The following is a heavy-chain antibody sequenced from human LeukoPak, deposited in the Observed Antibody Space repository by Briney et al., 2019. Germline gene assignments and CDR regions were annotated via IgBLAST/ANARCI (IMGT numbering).Heavy chain of an antibody. Sequence: SETLSLTCTISGDSSIHYWTWIRQPVGKGLEWIGRMSATGSPNYNTSLKSRITMSLDTSKNQFYLKLTSVTAADTAIYYCARDSFGVNAFSFWGQGTVVTVSS. D-gene: IGHD3-10*01. CDR1: GDSSIHY. J-gene: IGHJ3*01. CDR3: ARDSFGVNAFSF. V-gene: IGHV4-4*07. CDR2: MSATGSP.